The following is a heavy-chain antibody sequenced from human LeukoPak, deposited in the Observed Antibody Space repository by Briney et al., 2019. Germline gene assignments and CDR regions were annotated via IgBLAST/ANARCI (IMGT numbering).Heavy chain of an antibody. CDR3: ARDVGDLYRSSTSCYKGDFDY. J-gene: IGHJ4*02. V-gene: IGHV3-21*01. CDR1: GFTFSSYS. CDR2: ISSSSSYI. Sequence: GGSLRLSCAASGFTFSSYSMNWVRQAPGKGLEWVSSISSSSSYIYYADSVKGRFTISRDNAKNSLYLQMNSLRAEDTAVYYCARDVGDLYRSSTSCYKGDFDYWGQGTLVTVSS. D-gene: IGHD2-2*02.